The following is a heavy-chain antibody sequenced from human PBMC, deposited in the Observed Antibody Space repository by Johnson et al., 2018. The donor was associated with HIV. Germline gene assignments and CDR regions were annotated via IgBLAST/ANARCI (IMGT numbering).Heavy chain of an antibody. J-gene: IGHJ3*02. V-gene: IGHV3-9*01. Sequence: VQVVESGGGLVQPGRSLRLSCAASGFTFDDYAMHWVRQAPGKGLEWVSGISWNSGSIGYADSVKGGFTISRDNAKNSLYLQMNSLRAEDTALYYCAKGLRSSYMCAFDIWGQGTMVTVSS. CDR2: ISWNSGSI. CDR1: GFTFDDYA. D-gene: IGHD6-13*01. CDR3: AKGLRSSYMCAFDI.